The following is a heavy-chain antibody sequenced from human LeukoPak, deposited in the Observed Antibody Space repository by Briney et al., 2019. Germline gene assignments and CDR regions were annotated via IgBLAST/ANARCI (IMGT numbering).Heavy chain of an antibody. D-gene: IGHD3-10*01. CDR2: IKQDGSEK. V-gene: IGHV3-7*02. Sequence: PGGSLRLSCAPSGLSFSSYWMNWVRQAPGKGLEWVANIKQDGSEKYYVDSVKGRFTISRDNAKNSLYLQMNSLRAEDTAVYYCASSSSLLWFGEDAFDIWGQGTMVTVSS. CDR3: ASSSSLLWFGEDAFDI. CDR1: GLSFSSYW. J-gene: IGHJ3*02.